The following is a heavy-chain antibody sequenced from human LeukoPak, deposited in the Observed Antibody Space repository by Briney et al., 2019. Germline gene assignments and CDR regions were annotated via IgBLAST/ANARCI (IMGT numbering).Heavy chain of an antibody. CDR2: ISGSGGST. D-gene: IGHD3-10*01. V-gene: IGHV3-23*01. J-gene: IGHJ4*02. CDR1: GFTFSSYA. CDR3: AKDYYGSGSYYSDGSPFDC. Sequence: PGGSLSLSCAASGFTFSSYAMSWVRQAPGKGLEWVSAISGSGGSTYYADSVKGRFTISRDNSKNTLYLQMNSLRAEDTAVYYCAKDYYGSGSYYSDGSPFDCWGQGTLVTVSS.